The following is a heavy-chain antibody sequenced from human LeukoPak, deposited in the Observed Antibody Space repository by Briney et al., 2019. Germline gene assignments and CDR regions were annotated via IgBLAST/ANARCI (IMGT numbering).Heavy chain of an antibody. Sequence: SETLSPTCTVSGGSISSYYWSWIRQPPGKGLEWIGYIYYSGSTNYNPSLKSRVTISVDTSKNQFSLKLSSVTAADTAVYYCARVAVRGVINDQGAFDIWGQGTMVTVSS. J-gene: IGHJ3*02. V-gene: IGHV4-59*01. CDR1: GGSISSYY. CDR3: ARVAVRGVINDQGAFDI. CDR2: IYYSGST. D-gene: IGHD3-10*01.